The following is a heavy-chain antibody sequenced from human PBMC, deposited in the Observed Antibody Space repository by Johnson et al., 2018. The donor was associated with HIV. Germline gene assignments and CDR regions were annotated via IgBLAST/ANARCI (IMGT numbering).Heavy chain of an antibody. Sequence: VQLVESWGGVVRPGGSLRLSCAASGFTFDDYAMHWVRQPPGKGLEWVSLISWNGGSPGYADSVKGRFTISRDNAKNSLYLQMNSLRAEDTALYYCAREGVSPANAFDIWGQGTLVTVSS. CDR3: AREGVSPANAFDI. CDR1: GFTFDDYA. J-gene: IGHJ3*02. CDR2: ISWNGGSP. D-gene: IGHD5/OR15-5a*01. V-gene: IGHV3-20*04.